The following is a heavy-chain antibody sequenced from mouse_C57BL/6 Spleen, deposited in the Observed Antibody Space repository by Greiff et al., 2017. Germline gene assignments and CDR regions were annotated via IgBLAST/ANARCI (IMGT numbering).Heavy chain of an antibody. D-gene: IGHD1-1*01. V-gene: IGHV5-9*01. CDR1: GFTFSSYT. CDR3: ATSSYDYYYAMDY. J-gene: IGHJ4*01. CDR2: ISGGGGNT. Sequence: VQLKESGGGLVKPGGSLKLSCAASGFTFSSYTMSWVRQTPEKRLEWVATISGGGGNTYYPDSVKGRFTISRDNAKNTLYLQMSSLRSEDTALYYCATSSYDYYYAMDYWGQGTSVTVSS.